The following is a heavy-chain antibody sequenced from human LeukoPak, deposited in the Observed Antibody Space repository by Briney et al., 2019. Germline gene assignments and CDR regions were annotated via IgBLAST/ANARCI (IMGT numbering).Heavy chain of an antibody. CDR2: VYPGDSDT. CDR1: GYTFTSYW. J-gene: IGHJ4*02. V-gene: IGHV5-51*01. D-gene: IGHD3-22*01. Sequence: GESLKISCKGSGYTFTSYWIAWVRQMPGKGLEWMGIVYPGDSDTRYSPSFHGQVTISADKSINTAYLQWSSLKASDTAMYYCARTAEASSGYSYWGQGTLVTVSS. CDR3: ARTAEASSGYSY.